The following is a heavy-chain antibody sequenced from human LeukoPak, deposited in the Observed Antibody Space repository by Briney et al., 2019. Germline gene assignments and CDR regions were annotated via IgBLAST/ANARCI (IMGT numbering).Heavy chain of an antibody. CDR2: MNPNSGNT. CDR3: ARTEGSSWSPYYYYYYGMDV. J-gene: IGHJ6*02. CDR1: GYTFTSYD. Sequence: ASVKVSCKASGYTFTSYDINWVRQATGQGLEWMGWMNPNSGNTGYAQKFQGRVTMTRNTSISAAYMELSSLRSEDTAVYYCARTEGSSWSPYYYYYYGMDVWGQGTTVTVSS. D-gene: IGHD6-13*01. V-gene: IGHV1-8*01.